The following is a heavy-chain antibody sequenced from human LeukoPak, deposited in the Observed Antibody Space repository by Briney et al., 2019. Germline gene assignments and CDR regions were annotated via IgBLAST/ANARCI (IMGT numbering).Heavy chain of an antibody. Sequence: PGGSLRLSCAASGFTVSSNYMSWVRQAPGKGLEWVSVIYSGGSTYYADSVKGRFTISRDNSKNTLYLQMNSLRAEDTAVYYCAKSSGVGAKYYFDYWGQGTLVTVSS. CDR1: GFTVSSNY. J-gene: IGHJ4*02. CDR2: IYSGGST. D-gene: IGHD1-26*01. CDR3: AKSSGVGAKYYFDY. V-gene: IGHV3-53*01.